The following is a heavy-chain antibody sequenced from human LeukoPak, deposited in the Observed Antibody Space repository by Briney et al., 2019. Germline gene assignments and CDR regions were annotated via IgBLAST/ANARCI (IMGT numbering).Heavy chain of an antibody. D-gene: IGHD6-19*01. Sequence: SETLSLTCTVSGGSISSYYWSWIRQPPGKGLEGIGYSYSSKNTNYNPSLNSRDTISVDTSKTQFSLKLSSVTATDTAVYYCAGRNKYSSGSYSDYWGQGTLVTVSS. CDR3: AGRNKYSSGSYSDY. J-gene: IGHJ4*02. V-gene: IGHV4-59*13. CDR1: GGSISSYY. CDR2: SYSSKNT.